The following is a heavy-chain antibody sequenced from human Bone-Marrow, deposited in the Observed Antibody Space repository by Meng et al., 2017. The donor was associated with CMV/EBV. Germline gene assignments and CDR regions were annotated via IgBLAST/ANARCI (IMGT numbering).Heavy chain of an antibody. Sequence: GGSLRLSCAASGFTFDDYGMSWVRQAPGKGLEWVSGMNWNGGRIGYADSVKGRFTISRDNAKDSLYLQMNSLRAEDTALYYCARDPYTIAEGDYWGQATLVTVSS. V-gene: IGHV3-20*04. J-gene: IGHJ4*02. CDR1: GFTFDDYG. CDR2: MNWNGGRI. CDR3: ARDPYTIAEGDY. D-gene: IGHD3-9*01.